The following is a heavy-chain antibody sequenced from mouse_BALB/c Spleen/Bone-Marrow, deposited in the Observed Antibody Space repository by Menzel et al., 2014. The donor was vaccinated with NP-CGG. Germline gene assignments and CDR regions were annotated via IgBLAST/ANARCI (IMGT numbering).Heavy chain of an antibody. J-gene: IGHJ3*01. V-gene: IGHV5-9-2*01. CDR3: ARHAYYDQTEVSFVY. CDR1: GFSFNSYG. Sequence: EVQLQESGGGLVKSGGSLKLSCAASGFSFNSYGMSWVRRTPEKRLEWVATISGGGSYTFYPDSVKGRFTISRDNAKNNLYLQLSSLRSEDTALYYCARHAYYDQTEVSFVYWGQGTLVTVSA. D-gene: IGHD2-4*01. CDR2: ISGGGSYT.